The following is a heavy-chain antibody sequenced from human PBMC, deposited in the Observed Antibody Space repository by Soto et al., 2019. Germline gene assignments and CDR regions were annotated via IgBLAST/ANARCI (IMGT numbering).Heavy chain of an antibody. D-gene: IGHD1-20*01. CDR2: LKSDGTYT. J-gene: IGHJ4*02. CDR3: QISNWPVGNY. CDR1: GFTFSEYW. V-gene: IGHV3-74*01. Sequence: EVQLVESGGGLVQPGGSLRLSCEASGFTFSEYWMHWVRQVPGKGLLWVSRLKSDGTYTDYADSVRGRFTISRDSAKNTVFMQMNNLRVDDTAIYDCQISNWPVGNYWGQGILVTVSS.